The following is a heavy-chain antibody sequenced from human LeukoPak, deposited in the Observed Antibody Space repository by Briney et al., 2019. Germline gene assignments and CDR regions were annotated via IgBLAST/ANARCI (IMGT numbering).Heavy chain of an antibody. D-gene: IGHD3-22*01. CDR2: MNPNSGNT. Sequence: ASVKVSCKASGYAFTSYDINWVRQATRQGLEWMGWMNPNSGNTGYAQKFQGRVTMTRNTSISTAYMELSSLRSEDTAVYYCATRRIVVGWFDPWGQGTLVTVSS. V-gene: IGHV1-8*01. CDR3: ATRRIVVGWFDP. J-gene: IGHJ5*02. CDR1: GYAFTSYD.